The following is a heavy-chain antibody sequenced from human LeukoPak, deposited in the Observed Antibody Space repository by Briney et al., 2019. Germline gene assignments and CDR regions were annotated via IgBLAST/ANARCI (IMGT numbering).Heavy chain of an antibody. J-gene: IGHJ6*02. CDR2: IYYSGST. Sequence: SETLSLTCTVSGGSISSGDYYWSWIRQPPGKGLEWIGYIYYSGSTYYNPSLKSRVTISVDTSKNQFSLKLSSVTAADTAVYYCARGRLEYSSSSYYYYYYGMDVWGQGTTVTVSS. V-gene: IGHV4-30-4*01. D-gene: IGHD6-6*01. CDR3: ARGRLEYSSSSYYYYYYGMDV. CDR1: GGSISSGDYY.